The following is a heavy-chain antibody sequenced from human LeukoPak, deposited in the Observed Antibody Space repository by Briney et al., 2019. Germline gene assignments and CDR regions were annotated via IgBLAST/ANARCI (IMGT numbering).Heavy chain of an antibody. V-gene: IGHV4-39*01. CDR2: NYYSGST. J-gene: IGHJ4*02. D-gene: IGHD6-13*01. Sequence: SETLSLTCTVSGGSIGSSSYYWDWIRQSPGKGLEWVGSNYYSGSTYYNPSLKSRVTISVDTSKNQFSLMLSSVTAADTAVYYCARRRIAAAGTDYWGQGTLVTVSS. CDR3: ARRRIAAAGTDY. CDR1: GGSIGSSSYY.